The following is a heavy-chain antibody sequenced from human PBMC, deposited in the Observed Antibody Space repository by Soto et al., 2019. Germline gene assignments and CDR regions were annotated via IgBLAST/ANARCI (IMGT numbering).Heavy chain of an antibody. Sequence: SVTLSLPCAVSGGSICSGGYSWSWIRQPPGKGLEWIGYIYHSGSTYYNPSLKSRVTISVDRSKSQFSLKLSSVTAADTAVYYCARGRHVDTAMVLQYNWFDPWGQGTLVTV. J-gene: IGHJ5*02. CDR1: GGSICSGGYS. D-gene: IGHD5-18*01. CDR3: ARGRHVDTAMVLQYNWFDP. CDR2: IYHSGST. V-gene: IGHV4-30-2*01.